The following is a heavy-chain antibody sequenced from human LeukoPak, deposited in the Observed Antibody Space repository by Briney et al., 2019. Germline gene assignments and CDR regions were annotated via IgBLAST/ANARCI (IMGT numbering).Heavy chain of an antibody. CDR3: AREAYSSNWYIDQ. CDR1: GGSISDYY. J-gene: IGHJ5*02. CDR2: IYYSGIT. V-gene: IGHV4-59*12. D-gene: IGHD6-13*01. Sequence: SETLSLTCTVSGGSISDYYWSWIRQPPGKRLEWIGYIYYSGITNYNPPLKTRVTILVDTSKNQFSLKLSSVTAADTAVYYCAREAYSSNWYIDQWGQGALVTVSS.